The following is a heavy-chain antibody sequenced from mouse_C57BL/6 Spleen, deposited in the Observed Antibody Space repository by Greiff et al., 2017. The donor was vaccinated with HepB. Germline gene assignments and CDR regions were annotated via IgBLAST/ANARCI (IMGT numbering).Heavy chain of an antibody. CDR2: INPSNGGT. J-gene: IGHJ2*01. CDR3: ARGTTVVYFDY. V-gene: IGHV1-53*01. CDR1: GYTFTSYW. D-gene: IGHD1-1*01. Sequence: QVHVKQPGTELVKPGASVKLSCKASGYTFTSYWMHWVKQRPGQGLEWIGNINPSNGGTNYNEKFKSKATLTVDKSSSTAYMQLSSLTSEDSAVYYCARGTTVVYFDYWGQGTTLTVSS.